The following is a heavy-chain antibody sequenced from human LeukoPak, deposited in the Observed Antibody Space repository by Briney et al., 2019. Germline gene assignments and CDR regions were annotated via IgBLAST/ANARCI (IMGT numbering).Heavy chain of an antibody. CDR2: ISWNSGSI. Sequence: PGGPLRLSCAASGFTFDDYAMHWVRQAPGKGLEWVSGISWNSGSIGYADSVKGRFTISRDNAKNSLYLQMNSLRAEDTAVYYCARPAYTAAYDLWGQGTLVTVSS. D-gene: IGHD3-16*01. J-gene: IGHJ3*01. CDR1: GFTFDDYA. CDR3: ARPAYTAAYDL. V-gene: IGHV3-9*01.